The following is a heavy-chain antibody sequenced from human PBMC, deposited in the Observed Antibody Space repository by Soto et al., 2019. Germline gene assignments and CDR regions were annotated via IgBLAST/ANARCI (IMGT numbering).Heavy chain of an antibody. D-gene: IGHD3-3*01. Sequence: SETLSLTCTVSGASITSDNYYWGWVRQPPGRGLEWVAYMYYTGSIYYSPSLKSRSAISMDTSKNQLSLRVTSVTAADTAVYYCARLFWSGYAFDYWGQGTLVTVSS. J-gene: IGHJ4*02. CDR1: GASITSDNYY. V-gene: IGHV4-31*03. CDR3: ARLFWSGYAFDY. CDR2: MYYTGSI.